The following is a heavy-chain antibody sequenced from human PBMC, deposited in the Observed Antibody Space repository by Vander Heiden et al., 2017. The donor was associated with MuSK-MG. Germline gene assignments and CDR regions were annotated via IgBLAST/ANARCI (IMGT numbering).Heavy chain of an antibody. CDR3: ARDHGGYAFDF. D-gene: IGHD3-10*01. V-gene: IGHV4-59*01. J-gene: IGHJ3*01. Sequence: QVQLQESGPGLVKPSETLSLSCSVSGGSINSYYWSWIRQPPGKGLEWIGNIYYTGSTNYNHSLKSRVTISVDTSKNQFSLNLNSVTAADTAVYYCARDHGGYAFDFWGQGTMVTVSS. CDR2: IYYTGST. CDR1: GGSINSYY.